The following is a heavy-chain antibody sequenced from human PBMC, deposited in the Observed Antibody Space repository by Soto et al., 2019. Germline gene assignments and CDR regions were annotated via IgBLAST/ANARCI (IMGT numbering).Heavy chain of an antibody. D-gene: IGHD2-15*01. V-gene: IGHV1-18*01. CDR2: ISANNGNT. J-gene: IGHJ4*02. Sequence: QVQLVQSGAEVKKPGASVKVSCKASGYNFNSYGISWVRQAPGQGLEWMGWISANNGNTKYAQKTQGRVTMTTDTTPSIAYMELRSLRTDDTAVYYCTRGHRYCSGGSCYVVDYWGQGTLVTVSS. CDR3: TRGHRYCSGGSCYVVDY. CDR1: GYNFNSYG.